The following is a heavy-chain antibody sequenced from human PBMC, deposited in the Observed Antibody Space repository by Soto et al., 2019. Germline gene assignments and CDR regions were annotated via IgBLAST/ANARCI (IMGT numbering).Heavy chain of an antibody. D-gene: IGHD3-10*01. J-gene: IGHJ4*02. V-gene: IGHV1-69*02. CDR1: GGTFSSYT. CDR3: AQRSWFGELLFDY. Sequence: QVQLVQSGAEVKKPGSSVKVSCKASGGTFSSYTISWVRQAPGQGLEWMGRIIPILGIANYAQKFQGRVTITADKSTSTAYMELSSLRSEDTAVYYCAQRSWFGELLFDYWGQGTLVTVSS. CDR2: IIPILGIA.